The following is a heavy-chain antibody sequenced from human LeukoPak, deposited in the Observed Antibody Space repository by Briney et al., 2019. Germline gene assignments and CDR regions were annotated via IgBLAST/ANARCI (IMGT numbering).Heavy chain of an antibody. J-gene: IGHJ4*02. Sequence: GGSLRLSCAASGFTFSSYAMSWVRQAPGKGLEWVSSISGSNDNTYYADSVKDRFTISRDNSKNTLSLQMNSLRAEYTAVYYCAKGRGTTVTSAANYWGQGTLVTVSS. CDR3: AKGRGTTVTSAANY. V-gene: IGHV3-23*01. CDR2: ISGSNDNT. CDR1: GFTFSSYA. D-gene: IGHD4-17*01.